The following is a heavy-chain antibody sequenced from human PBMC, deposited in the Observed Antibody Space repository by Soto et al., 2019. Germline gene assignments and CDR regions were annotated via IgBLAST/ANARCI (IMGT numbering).Heavy chain of an antibody. CDR3: VRGDNWNDEASDY. Sequence: QVQLVESGGGVVQPGRSLRLSCAASGFMFSNHGMHWVRQAPGKGLEWVAVIWSDGNNRYYADSVKGRFTISRDNSKNTLYLQMISLRADDTAVYYCVRGDNWNDEASDYWGQGTLVTVSS. J-gene: IGHJ4*02. CDR2: IWSDGNNR. D-gene: IGHD1-1*01. CDR1: GFMFSNHG. V-gene: IGHV3-33*01.